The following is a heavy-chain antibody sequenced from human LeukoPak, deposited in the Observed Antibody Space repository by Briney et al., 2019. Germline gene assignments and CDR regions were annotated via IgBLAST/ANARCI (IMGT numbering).Heavy chain of an antibody. CDR2: IYYSGST. V-gene: IGHV4-59*01. D-gene: IGHD6-13*01. J-gene: IGHJ6*02. CDR3: ARRVAAAGSYYYYYGMDV. Sequence: SETLSLTCTVSGGSISSYYWSWIRQPPGKGLEWIGYIYYSGSTNYNPSLKSRVTISVDTSKNQFSLKLSSVTAADTAVYYCARRVAAAGSYYYYYGMDVWGQGTTVTVSS. CDR1: GGSISSYY.